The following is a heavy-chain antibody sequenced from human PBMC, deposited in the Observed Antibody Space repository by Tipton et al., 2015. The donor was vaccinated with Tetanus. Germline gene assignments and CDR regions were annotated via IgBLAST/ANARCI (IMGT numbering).Heavy chain of an antibody. CDR1: GFTFSSYA. J-gene: IGHJ5*02. CDR3: AKSGLEGSGPQTWFDP. V-gene: IGHV3-23*01. Sequence: SLRLSCAASGFTFSSYAMSWVRQAPGKGLEWVSAISGSGGSTYYADSVKGRFTISRDNSKNTLYLQMNSLRAEDTAVYYSAKSGLEGSGPQTWFDPWGQGTLVTVSS. CDR2: ISGSGGST. D-gene: IGHD3-10*01.